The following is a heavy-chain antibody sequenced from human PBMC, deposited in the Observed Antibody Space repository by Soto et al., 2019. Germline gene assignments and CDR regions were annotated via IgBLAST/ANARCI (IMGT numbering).Heavy chain of an antibody. V-gene: IGHV4-4*07. CDR1: GGSITDYS. CDR2: IFSSGST. CDR3: ARDQGVVVTADNWFHP. D-gene: IGHD2-21*02. J-gene: IGHJ5*02. Sequence: SETLSLTCTGSGGSITDYSWVWIRPPAGKGLEWIGRIFSSGSTNYGPSLKGRITMSLDTSKNQFSLKLNSATATDTAVYFCARDQGVVVTADNWFHPWGQGILVPVSS.